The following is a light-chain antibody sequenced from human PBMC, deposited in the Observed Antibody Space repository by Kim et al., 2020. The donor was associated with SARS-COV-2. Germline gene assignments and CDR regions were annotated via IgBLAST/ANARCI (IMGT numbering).Light chain of an antibody. CDR1: SGSIDDNY. CDR3: QSYNRDNVI. V-gene: IGLV6-57*03. Sequence: GKTVTISGTRNSGSIDDNYVQWYQQRPGGVPTTVIYEDDQRPSGVSDRFSGSIDNSSNSASLTISGLRTEDEADYYCQSYNRDNVIFGGGTQLTVL. CDR2: EDD. J-gene: IGLJ2*01.